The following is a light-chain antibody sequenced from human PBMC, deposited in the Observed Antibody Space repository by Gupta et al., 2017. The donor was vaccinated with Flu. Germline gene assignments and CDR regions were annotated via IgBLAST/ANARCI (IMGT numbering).Light chain of an antibody. V-gene: IGLV1-40*01. CDR2: GNS. Sequence: QSVLTQPPSVSGAPGQRVTISCTGSSSNIGAGYDVLWYQQLPGTAPKLLIYGNSNRPSGVPDRFSGSKSGTSASLDITGLQAEDEADYFCQSYDSSLSGGVFGGGTQLTL. CDR1: SSNIGAGYD. CDR3: QSYDSSLSGGV. J-gene: IGLJ3*02.